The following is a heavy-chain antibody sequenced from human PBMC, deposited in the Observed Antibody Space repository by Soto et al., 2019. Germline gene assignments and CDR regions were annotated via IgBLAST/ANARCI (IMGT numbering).Heavy chain of an antibody. J-gene: IGHJ4*02. CDR3: ARSSIEPRVFMYPFDS. D-gene: IGHD6-6*01. CDR1: GGSISPYY. V-gene: IGHV4-59*08. CDR2: IYYGGST. Sequence: SETMSLTCTVSGGSISPYYWSWIRKPPGKGLEWVGYIYYGGSTSYNPSLKSRVAISLETSKNQISLRLNSVTAADTAVYYCARSSIEPRVFMYPFDSWGQGTLVTVS.